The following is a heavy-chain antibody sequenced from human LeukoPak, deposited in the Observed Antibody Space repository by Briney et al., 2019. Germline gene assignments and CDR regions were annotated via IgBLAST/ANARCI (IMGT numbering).Heavy chain of an antibody. CDR2: ISGSGGST. CDR3: AKPFHTIFGVEGSNWFDP. J-gene: IGHJ5*02. V-gene: IGHV3-23*01. Sequence: GGALRLSCAASGVTFSSYAMSWGREAPGKGRGWGSAISGSGGSTYYADSVKGRFTISRDNSKNTLYLQMNSLRAEDTAVYYCAKPFHTIFGVEGSNWFDPWGQGTLVTVSS. D-gene: IGHD3-3*01. CDR1: GVTFSSYA.